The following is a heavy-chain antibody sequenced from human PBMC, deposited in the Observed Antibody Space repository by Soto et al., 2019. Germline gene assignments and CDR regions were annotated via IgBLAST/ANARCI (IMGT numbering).Heavy chain of an antibody. D-gene: IGHD5-12*01. V-gene: IGHV5-51*01. CDR2: IYPGDSDT. CDR1: GCRFTSYW. CDR3: ARQRDGYNSTPYYYYGMEV. J-gene: IGHJ6*02. Sequence: ESLKISCQCSGCRFTSYWSVLVRPMPGKGLEWMGIIYPGDSDTRYSPSFQGQVTISADKSISTAYLQWSSLKASDTAMYYCARQRDGYNSTPYYYYGMEVWGQGTTVTVS.